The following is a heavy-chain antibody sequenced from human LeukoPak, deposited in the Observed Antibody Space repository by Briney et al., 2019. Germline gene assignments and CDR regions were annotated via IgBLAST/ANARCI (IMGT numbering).Heavy chain of an antibody. J-gene: IGHJ3*02. CDR1: GFNFSDSH. CDR3: ARSASGTFLAFDI. CDR2: IPNNAAHT. V-gene: IGHV3-23*01. Sequence: PGGSLRLSCVASGFNFSDSHMSWVRQAPGKGLEWVSAIPNNAAHTYYVDSVKGRFTISRDNSRNTLFLRMTGRRVDDTALYYCARSASGTFLAFDIWGQGTAVTVSS. D-gene: IGHD1-26*01.